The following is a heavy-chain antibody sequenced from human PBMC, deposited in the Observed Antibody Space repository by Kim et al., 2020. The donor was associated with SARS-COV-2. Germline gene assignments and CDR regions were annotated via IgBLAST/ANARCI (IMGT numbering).Heavy chain of an antibody. V-gene: IGHV4-59*13. D-gene: IGHD6-6*01. CDR2: IYYSGST. CDR1: GGSISSYY. J-gene: IGHJ3*02. Sequence: SETLSLTCTVSGGSISSYYWSWIRQPPGKGLEWIGYIYYSGSTNYNPSLKSRVTISVDTSKNQFSLKLSSVTAADTAVYYCARVSDGGGFYSSSLYAFDIWGQGTMVTVSS. CDR3: ARVSDGGGFYSSSLYAFDI.